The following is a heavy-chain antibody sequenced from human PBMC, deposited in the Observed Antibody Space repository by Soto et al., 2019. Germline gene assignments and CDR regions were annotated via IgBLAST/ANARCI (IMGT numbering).Heavy chain of an antibody. CDR3: AKIGGRTGLYYYGMDV. V-gene: IGHV3-30*18. J-gene: IGHJ6*02. CDR1: GFTFSSYG. CDR2: ISYDGSNK. Sequence: GGSLRLSCAASGFTFSSYGMHWVRQAPGKGLEWVAVISYDGSNKYYADSVKGRFTISRDNSKNTLYLQMNSLRAEDTAVYYCAKIGGRTGLYYYGMDVWGQGTTVTVS. D-gene: IGHD3-16*01.